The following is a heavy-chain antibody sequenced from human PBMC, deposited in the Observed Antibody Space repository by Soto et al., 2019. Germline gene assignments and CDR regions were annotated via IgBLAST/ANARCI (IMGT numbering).Heavy chain of an antibody. CDR2: IIPILGIA. J-gene: IGHJ6*03. Sequence: GASVKVSCKASGGTFSSYTISWVRQAPGQGLEWMGRIIPILGIANYAQKFQGRVTITADKSTSTAYMELSSLRSEDTAVYYCARESGREVAATPSYYYYYMDVWGKGTTVTVSS. V-gene: IGHV1-69*04. CDR3: ARESGREVAATPSYYYYYMDV. CDR1: GGTFSSYT. D-gene: IGHD2-15*01.